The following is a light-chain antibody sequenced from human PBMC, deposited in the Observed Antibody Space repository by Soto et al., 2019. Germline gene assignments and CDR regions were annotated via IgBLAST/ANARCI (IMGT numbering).Light chain of an antibody. CDR3: SSHSSSSAYYV. Sequence: QSALAQPASVSGSPGQSITISCTGTSSDIGYYDYVSWYQHHSGKAPKLIIYEVNNRPSGVSSRFSGSKSVNTASLTISGLQAEDEADYYCSSHSSSSAYYVFGTGTKVTVL. CDR2: EVN. J-gene: IGLJ1*01. CDR1: SSDIGYYDY. V-gene: IGLV2-14*01.